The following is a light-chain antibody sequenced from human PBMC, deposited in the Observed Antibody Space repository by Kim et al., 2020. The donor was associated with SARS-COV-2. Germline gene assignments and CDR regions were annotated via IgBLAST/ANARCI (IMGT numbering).Light chain of an antibody. CDR3: QSYDSSLSGSVV. Sequence: VTISCTGSTSNIGAGYDVHWYQQLPGTAPKLLIYGNSNRPSGVPDRFSGSKSGTSASLAITGLQAEDEADYYCQSYDSSLSGSVVFGGGTQLTVL. CDR2: GNS. CDR1: TSNIGAGYD. V-gene: IGLV1-40*01. J-gene: IGLJ2*01.